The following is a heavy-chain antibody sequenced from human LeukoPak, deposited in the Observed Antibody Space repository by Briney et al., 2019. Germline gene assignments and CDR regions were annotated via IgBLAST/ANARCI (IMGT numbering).Heavy chain of an antibody. CDR3: ARHMGLGYSYGYPYFDY. D-gene: IGHD5-18*01. J-gene: IGHJ4*02. CDR1: GGSISSYY. Sequence: SETLSLTCTVSGGSISSYYWSWIRQPPGKGLEWIGYIFYSGSTNYNPSLKSRVTISVDTSKNQFSLKLSSVTAADTAVYYCARHMGLGYSYGYPYFDYWGQGTLVTVSS. V-gene: IGHV4-59*08. CDR2: IFYSGST.